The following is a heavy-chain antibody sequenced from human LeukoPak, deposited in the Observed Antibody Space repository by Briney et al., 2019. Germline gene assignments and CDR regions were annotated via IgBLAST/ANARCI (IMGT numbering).Heavy chain of an antibody. CDR1: GFTFSSYS. J-gene: IGHJ4*02. V-gene: IGHV3-21*01. D-gene: IGHD3-10*01. CDR3: AREGVVRGVIIK. Sequence: GGSLRLSCAASGFTFSSYSMNWVRQAPGKGLEWVSSISSSSYIYYADSVKGRFTISRDNAKNSLYLQMNSLRAEDTAVYYCAREGVVRGVIIKWGQGTLVTVSS. CDR2: ISSSSYI.